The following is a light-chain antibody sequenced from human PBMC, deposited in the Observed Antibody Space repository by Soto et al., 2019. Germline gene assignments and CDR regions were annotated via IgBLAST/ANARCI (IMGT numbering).Light chain of an antibody. Sequence: QSVLTQPASVSGSPGQSITISCTGTSSDVGGYNYVSWYQQHPGKAPKLMIYEVSNRPSGVSNRFSGSKSGNTASLTISGLHAEDEADYYCSSDTSSSPYVFGTGTKVTVL. CDR1: SSDVGGYNY. CDR2: EVS. CDR3: SSDTSSSPYV. V-gene: IGLV2-14*01. J-gene: IGLJ1*01.